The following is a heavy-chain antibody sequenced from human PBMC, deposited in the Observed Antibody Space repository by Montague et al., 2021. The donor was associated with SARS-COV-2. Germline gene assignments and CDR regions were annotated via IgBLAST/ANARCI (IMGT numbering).Heavy chain of an antibody. CDR2: VLYNNGT. V-gene: IGHV4-59*08. Sequence: SETLSLTCTVSGVSVTDYYWSWIRHPPGKGLEWVGDVLYNNGTNINPSLKSRVAISVDTSKNQFSLRLTSVTAAYTALYYCVRHPHYDGLNGPPDFWGQGTLVTVSS. D-gene: IGHD3-9*01. CDR3: VRHPHYDGLNGPPDF. J-gene: IGHJ4*02. CDR1: GVSVTDYY.